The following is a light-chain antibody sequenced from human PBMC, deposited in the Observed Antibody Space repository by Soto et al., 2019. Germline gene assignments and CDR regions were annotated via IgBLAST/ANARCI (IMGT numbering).Light chain of an antibody. CDR3: QQYNSYRT. V-gene: IGKV1-5*01. CDR2: DAS. J-gene: IGKJ1*01. CDR1: QTISSW. Sequence: DIQMTQSPSTLSGSVGDRFTITCRASQTISSWLAWYQQKPGKAPKLLIYDASSLESGVPSRFSGSGSGTEFTLTISSLQPDDFATYYCQQYNSYRTFGQGTKVDIK.